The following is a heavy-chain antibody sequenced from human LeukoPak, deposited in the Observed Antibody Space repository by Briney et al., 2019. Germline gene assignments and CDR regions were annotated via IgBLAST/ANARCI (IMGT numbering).Heavy chain of an antibody. Sequence: GGSLRLSCAASGFTFSSYGMHWVRQAPGKGLEWVAVISYDGSNKYYADSVKGRFTISRDNSKNTLYLQMNSLRAEDTAVYYCARGREFGYWFDSWGQGTLVTVSS. V-gene: IGHV3-30*03. D-gene: IGHD3-10*01. CDR3: ARGREFGYWFDS. J-gene: IGHJ5*01. CDR1: GFTFSSYG. CDR2: ISYDGSNK.